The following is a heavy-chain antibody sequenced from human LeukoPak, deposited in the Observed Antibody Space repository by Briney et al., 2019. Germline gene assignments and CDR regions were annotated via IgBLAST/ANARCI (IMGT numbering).Heavy chain of an antibody. D-gene: IGHD1-1*01. CDR2: INPNGQST. CDR3: ARDSFGIRTGEGGFDF. Sequence: GASVKVSCKTSGYTFTNHDMHWVRQAPGQGLEWMGIINPNGQSTNFAEKFRGRVAMTRDMSSTTVYMELSSLTYQDTAVYFCARDSFGIRTGEGGFDFWGQGTLVTVSS. V-gene: IGHV1-46*01. CDR1: GYTFTNHD. J-gene: IGHJ4*02.